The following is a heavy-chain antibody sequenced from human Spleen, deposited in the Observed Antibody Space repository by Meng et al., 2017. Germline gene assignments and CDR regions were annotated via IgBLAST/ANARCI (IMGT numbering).Heavy chain of an antibody. CDR1: GGSFSDYY. D-gene: IGHD4-11*01. V-gene: IGHV4-34*01. J-gene: IGHJ4*02. Sequence: SLTCVVSGGSFSDYYWSWIRQPPGTGLEWIGEINHSGSTNYNPSLESRATISVDTSQNNLSLKLSSVTAADSAVYYCARGPTTMAHDFDYWGQGTLVTVSS. CDR2: INHSGST. CDR3: ARGPTTMAHDFDY.